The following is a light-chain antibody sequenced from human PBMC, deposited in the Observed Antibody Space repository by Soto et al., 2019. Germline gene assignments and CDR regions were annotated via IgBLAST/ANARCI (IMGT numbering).Light chain of an antibody. CDR3: QRSYGSPPWT. Sequence: DIQMTQSPSPQSASVGDRVTITCRASQTISIFLNWYQQKPGKAPKLLIYGASTLQGGVPSRFSGSGSGTDFTLTISRLQPEDFATYFCQRSYGSPPWTFGQGTKVDIK. J-gene: IGKJ1*01. CDR2: GAS. CDR1: QTISIF. V-gene: IGKV1-39*01.